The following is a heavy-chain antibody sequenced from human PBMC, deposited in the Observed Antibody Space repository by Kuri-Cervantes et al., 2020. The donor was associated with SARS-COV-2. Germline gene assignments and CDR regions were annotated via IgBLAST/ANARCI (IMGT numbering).Heavy chain of an antibody. CDR1: GYRFTSYW. J-gene: IGHJ4*02. V-gene: IGHV5-10-1*01. CDR3: ARQGWELFQWSNDFDY. CDR2: IDPSDSYT. D-gene: IGHD1-26*01. Sequence: GESLKISCKGCGYRFTSYWINWVRQMPGKGLEWMGRIDPSDSYTNYSPSFQGHVTISADKSISTAYLQWSSLKASDTAMYYCARQGWELFQWSNDFDYWGQGTLVTVSS.